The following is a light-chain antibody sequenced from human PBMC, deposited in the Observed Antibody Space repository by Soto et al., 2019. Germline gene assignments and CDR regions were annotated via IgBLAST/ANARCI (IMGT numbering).Light chain of an antibody. J-gene: IGKJ4*01. CDR1: QTVLYSSNNKNY. CDR3: QQYYSTPLT. V-gene: IGKV4-1*01. CDR2: WAS. Sequence: DIVMTQSPDSLAVSLGERATINCKSSQTVLYSSNNKNYLAWYQQKPGQPPKLLIYWASIRQSGVPDRLSGSGSGTDFTLTISSLQAEDVAVYYCQQYYSTPLTFGGGTKVELK.